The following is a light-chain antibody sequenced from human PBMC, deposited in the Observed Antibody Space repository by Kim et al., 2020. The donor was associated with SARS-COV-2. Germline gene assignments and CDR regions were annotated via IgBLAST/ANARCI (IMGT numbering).Light chain of an antibody. V-gene: IGLV1-47*01. J-gene: IGLJ3*02. CDR3: AAWDDRLSGWV. CDR2: RNN. Sequence: GQRVTISCSGSSSNIGSNYVYWYQQLPGTAPKVLIYRNNQRPSGVPDRFSASKSGTSASLAISGLRSEDEAEYSCAAWDDRLSGWVFGGGTQLTVL. CDR1: SSNIGSNY.